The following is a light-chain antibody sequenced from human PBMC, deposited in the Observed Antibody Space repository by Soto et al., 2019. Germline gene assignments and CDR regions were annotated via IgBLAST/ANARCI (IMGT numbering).Light chain of an antibody. J-gene: IGKJ5*01. CDR3: QQSYSTPT. CDR1: QDISSH. CDR2: AAS. Sequence: SPLTQSPSTLSTSVGDSVTITCQASQDISSHLAWYQQKPGKAPKVLIYAASTLESGIPSRFSGSGSGTDFTLTISSLQAEDFATYYCQQSYSTPTFGQGTRLEIK. V-gene: IGKV1-9*01.